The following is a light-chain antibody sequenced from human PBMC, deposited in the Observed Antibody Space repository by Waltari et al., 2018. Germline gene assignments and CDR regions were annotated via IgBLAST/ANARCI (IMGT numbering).Light chain of an antibody. CDR1: QGLLPSNAYHY. J-gene: IGKJ2*01. CDR2: VAA. CDR3: MQGLQTPFT. V-gene: IGKV2-28*01. Sequence: DIVMTQSLLSLPVTPGEPAYIPCRPTQGLLPSNAYHYLDWYLQKPGQSPHLLIFVAAKRASGVPDRVSGSASGTEFTLNISRVEAEDVGIYYCMQGLQTPFTFGQGTKLEIK.